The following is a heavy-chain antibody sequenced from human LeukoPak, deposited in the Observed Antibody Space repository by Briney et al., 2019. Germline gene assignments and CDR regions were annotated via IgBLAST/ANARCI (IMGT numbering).Heavy chain of an antibody. V-gene: IGHV4-30-4*01. CDR1: GGSISSGDYY. CDR2: IYYSGST. D-gene: IGHD3-22*01. J-gene: IGHJ4*02. Sequence: PSETLSLTCTVSGGSISSGDYYWSWIRQPPGKGLEWIGYIYYSGSTYYNSSLKSRVTIPVDTSKNQFSLKLSSVTAAETAVYYCARAFLTYYYDSSGYYYFDYWGQGTLVTVSS. CDR3: ARAFLTYYYDSSGYYYFDY.